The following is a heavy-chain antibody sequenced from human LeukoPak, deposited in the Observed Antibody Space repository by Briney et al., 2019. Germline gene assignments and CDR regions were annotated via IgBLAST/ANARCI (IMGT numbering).Heavy chain of an antibody. CDR1: GYTFTSYG. Sequence: GASVKVSCKASGYTFTSYGISWVRQAPGQGLEWMGWISAYNGNTNYAQKLQGRVTMTTDTSTSTAYMELRSLRSDDTAVYYCARALFTDSVFTMWELVGYWGQGTLVTVSS. D-gene: IGHD1-26*01. V-gene: IGHV1-18*01. CDR3: ARALFTDSVFTMWELVGY. J-gene: IGHJ4*02. CDR2: ISAYNGNT.